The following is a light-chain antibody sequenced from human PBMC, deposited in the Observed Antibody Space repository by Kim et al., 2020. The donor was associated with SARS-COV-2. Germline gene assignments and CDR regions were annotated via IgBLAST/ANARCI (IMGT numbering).Light chain of an antibody. V-gene: IGKV1-39*01. CDR1: QNIANY. CDR3: QQGYSRVRT. J-gene: IGKJ4*01. CDR2: AAS. Sequence: DIQMTQSPSSLSASVGDRVTITCRASQNIANYLNWYQQKPGKAPKLLIYAASSLQSGVPSRFSGSGSGTDFTLTISSLQPEDLAIYYCQQGYSRVRTFGGGTKVDIK.